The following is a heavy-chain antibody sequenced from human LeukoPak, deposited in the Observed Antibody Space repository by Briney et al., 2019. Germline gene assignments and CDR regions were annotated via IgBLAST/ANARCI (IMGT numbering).Heavy chain of an antibody. CDR1: GGSISSYY. Sequence: SETLSLTCTVSGGSISSYYWSWIRQPPGKGLEWIGYIYYSGSTNYNPSLKSRVTISVDTSKNQFSLKLSSVTAADTAVYYCARRRQLWLPDYWGQGTLVTVSS. J-gene: IGHJ4*02. D-gene: IGHD5-18*01. V-gene: IGHV4-59*12. CDR3: ARRRQLWLPDY. CDR2: IYYSGST.